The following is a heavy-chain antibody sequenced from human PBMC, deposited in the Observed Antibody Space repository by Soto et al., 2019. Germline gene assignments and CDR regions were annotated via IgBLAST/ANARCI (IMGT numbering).Heavy chain of an antibody. D-gene: IGHD4-17*01. CDR2: IYYSGST. CDR1: GGSISSSSYY. Sequence: SETLSLTCTVSGGSISSSSYYWGWIRQPPGKGLEWIGSIYYSGSTNYNPSLKSRVTISVDTSKNQFSLKLSSVTAADTAVYYCAREGPYGDYFDYWGQGTLVTVSS. V-gene: IGHV4-39*07. CDR3: AREGPYGDYFDY. J-gene: IGHJ4*02.